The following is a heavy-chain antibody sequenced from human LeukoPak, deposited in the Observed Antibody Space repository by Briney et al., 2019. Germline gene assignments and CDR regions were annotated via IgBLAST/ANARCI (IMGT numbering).Heavy chain of an antibody. CDR2: VYYSGST. V-gene: IGHV4-39*01. D-gene: IGHD6-19*01. CDR1: GGSISSSSNY. CDR3: ARNRSIAVTGIGRPNAFDI. J-gene: IGHJ3*02. Sequence: PSETLSLTCTVSGGSISSSSNYWGWIRQSPGKGLEWIGSVYYSGSTYYNPSVKSRVTISVDTSKNRFSLNLSSVTAADTAVYFCARNRSIAVTGIGRPNAFDIWGQGTMVTVAS.